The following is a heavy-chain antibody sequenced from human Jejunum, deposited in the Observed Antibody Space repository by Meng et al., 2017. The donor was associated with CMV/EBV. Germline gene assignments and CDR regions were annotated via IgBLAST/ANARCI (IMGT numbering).Heavy chain of an antibody. CDR1: GDSVSSNIAI. CDR3: ARGSVRGAHNFDY. V-gene: IGHV6-1*01. D-gene: IGHD3-10*01. J-gene: IGHJ4*02. CDR2: TFYRSKWIY. Sequence: QVQLQQSGPGLVNPSQTLSLTCDISGDSVSSNIAIWNWIRQSPSRGLEWLGRTFYRSKWIYDYAVSVRSRIAINADTSKNQVSLQLTSVTPEDTSVYYCARGSVRGAHNFDYWGQGTLVTVDS.